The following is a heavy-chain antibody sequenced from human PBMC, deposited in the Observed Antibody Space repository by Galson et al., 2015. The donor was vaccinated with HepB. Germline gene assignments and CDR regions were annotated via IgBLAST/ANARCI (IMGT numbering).Heavy chain of an antibody. CDR3: ARSPGVVPAAIFLDY. CDR1: GFTFSSYW. CDR2: IKQDGSEK. Sequence: SLRLSCAASGFTFSSYWMSWVRQAPGKGLEWVANIKQDGSEKYYVDSVKGRFTISRDNAKNSLYLQMNSLRAEDTAVYYCARSPGVVPAAIFLDYWGQGTLVTVSS. V-gene: IGHV3-7*03. D-gene: IGHD2-2*01. J-gene: IGHJ4*02.